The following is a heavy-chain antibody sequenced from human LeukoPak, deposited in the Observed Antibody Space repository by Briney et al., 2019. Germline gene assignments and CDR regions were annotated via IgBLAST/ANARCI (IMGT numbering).Heavy chain of an antibody. Sequence: SETLSLTCAVYGGSFSGYYWSWIRQPPGKGLEWIGEINHSGSTNYNPSLKSRVTISVDTSKNQFSLKLSSVTAADTAVYYCARRRFGELLSPWFDPWGQGTLATVSS. J-gene: IGHJ5*02. V-gene: IGHV4-34*01. CDR2: INHSGST. D-gene: IGHD3-10*01. CDR3: ARRRFGELLSPWFDP. CDR1: GGSFSGYY.